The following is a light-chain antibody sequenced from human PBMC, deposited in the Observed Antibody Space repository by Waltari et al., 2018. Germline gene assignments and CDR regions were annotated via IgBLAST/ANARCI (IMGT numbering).Light chain of an antibody. J-gene: IGKJ4*01. Sequence: DIVMTQSPDSLAVSLGERATINCKSNQSVLYRSNNKNCLAWYQQKPGQSPKLLIYWTSTRESGVPDRFSGGGSGTDFTLTISSLQAEDVAVYYCQQYYTTPPTFGGGTKVEIK. CDR2: WTS. CDR1: QSVLYRSNNKNC. CDR3: QQYYTTPPT. V-gene: IGKV4-1*01.